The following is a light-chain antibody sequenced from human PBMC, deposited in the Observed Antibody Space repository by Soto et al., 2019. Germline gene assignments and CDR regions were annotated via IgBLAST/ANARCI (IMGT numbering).Light chain of an antibody. V-gene: IGKV3-20*01. Sequence: EIVLTQSPGTLSLSPGERATLSCRASQSVTSSYLAWYQQKPGQAPILLIYGASNRATGIPDRFSGSGSGTDFTLTISRLEPEDFAVYYCQQYGTSPGTFGQGTKLEIK. CDR1: QSVTSSY. J-gene: IGKJ2*01. CDR2: GAS. CDR3: QQYGTSPGT.